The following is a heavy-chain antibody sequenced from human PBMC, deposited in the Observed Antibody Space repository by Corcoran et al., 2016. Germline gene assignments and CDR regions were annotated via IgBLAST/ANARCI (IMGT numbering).Heavy chain of an antibody. V-gene: IGHV1-18*01. Sequence: QVQLVQSGAEVKKPGASVKVSCKASGYTFTSYGISWVRQAPGQGLEWMGWISAYNGNTNYAPKLQGRVTMTTDTSTSTAYMELRSLRSDDTAVYYCARRVVVVVAATYYYYGMDVWGQGTTVTVSS. CDR2: ISAYNGNT. CDR3: ARRVVVVVAATYYYYGMDV. D-gene: IGHD2-15*01. J-gene: IGHJ6*02. CDR1: GYTFTSYG.